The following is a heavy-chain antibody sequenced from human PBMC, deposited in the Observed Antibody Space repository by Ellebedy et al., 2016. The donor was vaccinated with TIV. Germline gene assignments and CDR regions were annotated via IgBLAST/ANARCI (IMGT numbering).Heavy chain of an antibody. D-gene: IGHD3-22*01. CDR1: GFTFSSYS. CDR2: ISSSSSTI. Sequence: GESLKISCAASGFTFSSYSMNWVRQAPGKGLEWVSYISSSSSTIYYADSVKGRFTISRDNAKNSLYLQMNSLRAEDTAVYYCARHEFYDSSGFDAFDIWGQGTMVTVSS. CDR3: ARHEFYDSSGFDAFDI. V-gene: IGHV3-48*01. J-gene: IGHJ3*02.